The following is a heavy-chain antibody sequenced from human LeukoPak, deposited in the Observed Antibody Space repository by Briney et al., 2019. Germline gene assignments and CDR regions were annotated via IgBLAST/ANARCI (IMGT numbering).Heavy chain of an antibody. D-gene: IGHD7-27*01. CDR2: IIPIFGTA. CDR3: AGVGTGDPDAFDI. Sequence: ASVKVSCKASGGTFSSYAISWVRQAPGQGLEWMGGIIPIFGTANYAQKFQGRVTITTDESTSTAYMELSSLRSEDTAVYYCAGVGTGDPDAFDIWGQGTMVTVSS. J-gene: IGHJ3*02. CDR1: GGTFSSYA. V-gene: IGHV1-69*05.